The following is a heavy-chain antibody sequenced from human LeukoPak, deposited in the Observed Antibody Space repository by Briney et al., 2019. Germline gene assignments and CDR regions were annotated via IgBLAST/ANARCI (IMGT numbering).Heavy chain of an antibody. J-gene: IGHJ3*02. Sequence: GGSLRLSCAASGFTFSSYWMHWVRQAPGKGLVWVSRINSDGSSTSYADSVKGRFTISRDNAKNTLYLQMNSLRAEDTAVYYCARVKTYPGAFDIWGQGTMVTVSS. CDR3: ARVKTYPGAFDI. CDR2: INSDGSST. D-gene: IGHD7-27*01. V-gene: IGHV3-74*01. CDR1: GFTFSSYW.